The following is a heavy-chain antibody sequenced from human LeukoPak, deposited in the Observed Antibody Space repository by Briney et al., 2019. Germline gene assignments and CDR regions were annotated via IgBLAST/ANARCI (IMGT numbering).Heavy chain of an antibody. D-gene: IGHD3-22*01. J-gene: IGHJ4*02. CDR3: AKWGDDSSGYYYPGD. CDR1: GFTFSSYA. Sequence: GGSLRLSCAASGFTFSSYAMSWVRPAPGKGLEWVSGISGGGGSTYYADSVKGRFTISRDNSKNTLYLQMNSLRSEDTAVYYCAKWGDDSSGYYYPGDWGQGTLVTVSS. CDR2: ISGGGGST. V-gene: IGHV3-23*01.